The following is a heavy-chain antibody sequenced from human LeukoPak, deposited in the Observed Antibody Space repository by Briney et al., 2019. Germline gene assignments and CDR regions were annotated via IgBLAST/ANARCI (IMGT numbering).Heavy chain of an antibody. CDR2: INPNSGGT. D-gene: IGHD5-18*01. J-gene: IGHJ4*02. Sequence: GPSVKVSCKASGYAFTGYYMHWVRQAPGQGLEWMGWINPNSGGTNYAQKFRGRVTMTRDTSISTAYMELSRLRSDDTAVYYCARLLVDTAMVKDYWGQGTLVTVSS. CDR1: GYAFTGYY. CDR3: ARLLVDTAMVKDY. V-gene: IGHV1-2*02.